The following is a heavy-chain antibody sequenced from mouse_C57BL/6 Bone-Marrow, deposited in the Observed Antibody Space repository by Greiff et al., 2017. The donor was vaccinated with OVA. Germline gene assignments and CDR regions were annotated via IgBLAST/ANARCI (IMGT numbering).Heavy chain of an antibody. Sequence: QVQLQQPGAELVMPGASVKLSCKASGYTFTSYWMHWVKQRPGQGLAWIGEIDPSDSYTNYNQKFKGKSTLTVDKSSSTAYMQLSSLTSEDSAVYYCARKRTFGTYWYFDVWGTGTTVTVSS. CDR2: IDPSDSYT. V-gene: IGHV1-69*01. J-gene: IGHJ1*03. D-gene: IGHD4-1*01. CDR3: ARKRTFGTYWYFDV. CDR1: GYTFTSYW.